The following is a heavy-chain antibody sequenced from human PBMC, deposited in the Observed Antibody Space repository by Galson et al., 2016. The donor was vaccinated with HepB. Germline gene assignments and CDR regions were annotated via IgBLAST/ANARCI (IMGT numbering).Heavy chain of an antibody. D-gene: IGHD4-17*01. Sequence: SLRLSCAASGFSFSDYALHWVRQAPGKGLEWVAVVSSDGSTHFYGDAVKGRFTISRANSKNTLVLQMNGLRGDDTAVYYCARDAKDHSILGDYGDHFDYWGQGSLVTVSS. CDR2: VSSDGSTH. J-gene: IGHJ4*02. CDR3: ARDAKDHSILGDYGDHFDY. CDR1: GFSFSDYA. V-gene: IGHV3-30*03.